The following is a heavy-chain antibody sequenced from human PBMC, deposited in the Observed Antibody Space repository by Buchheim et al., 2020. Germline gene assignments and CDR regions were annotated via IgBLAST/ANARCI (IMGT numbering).Heavy chain of an antibody. V-gene: IGHV4-39*01. CDR1: GGSISSSSYY. J-gene: IGHJ6*02. Sequence: QLQLQESGPGLVKPSETLSLTCTVSGGSISSSSYYWGWIRQPPGKGLEWIGSIYYSGSTYYNPSLKSRVTISVDKSKNQFSLKLSSVTAADTAVYYCTRYYYGSGSYYLAYGMDVWGQGTT. CDR3: TRYYYGSGSYYLAYGMDV. D-gene: IGHD3-10*01. CDR2: IYYSGST.